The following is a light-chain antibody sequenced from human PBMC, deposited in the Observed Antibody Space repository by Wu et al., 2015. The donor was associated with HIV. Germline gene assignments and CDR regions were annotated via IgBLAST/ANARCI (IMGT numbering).Light chain of an antibody. Sequence: EIVLTRSPGTLSLSPGERATLSCRASQSVSSSYLAWYQQKPGQAPRLLIYGASSRATGIPDRFSGSGSGTDFTLTISRLEPEDFAVYYCQQYGSSRTFGQGTEGRKSN. V-gene: IGKV3-20*01. CDR3: QQYGSSRT. CDR2: GAS. J-gene: IGKJ1*01. CDR1: QSVSSSY.